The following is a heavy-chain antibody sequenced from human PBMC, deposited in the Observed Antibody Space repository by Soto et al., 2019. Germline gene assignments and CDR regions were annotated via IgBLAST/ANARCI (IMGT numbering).Heavy chain of an antibody. CDR1: GGSISSGDYY. CDR2: IYYSGST. CDR3: AREIRYYYGMDV. Sequence: ASETLSLTCTVSGGSISSGDYYWSWIRQPPGKGLEWIGYIYYSGSTYYNPSLKSRVTISVDTSKNQFSLKLSSVTAADTAVYYCAREIRYYYGMDVWGQGTTVTVSS. V-gene: IGHV4-30-4*01. J-gene: IGHJ6*02.